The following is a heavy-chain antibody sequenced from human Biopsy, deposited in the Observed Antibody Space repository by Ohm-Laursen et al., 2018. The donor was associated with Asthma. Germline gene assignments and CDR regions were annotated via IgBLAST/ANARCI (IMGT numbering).Heavy chain of an antibody. CDR2: VNTGNGDT. CDR1: GYNFISFA. CDR3: ARTYYDFLTGQVKDVFGV. Sequence: ASVKVSCKAPGYNFISFAIHWVRQAPGQRLEWMGWVNTGNGDTKYSQKFQGRVTITRDTSASTAYMELRSLRSEDTATYYCARTYYDFLTGQVKDVFGVWGEGTMVTVSS. J-gene: IGHJ3*01. D-gene: IGHD3-9*01. V-gene: IGHV1-3*04.